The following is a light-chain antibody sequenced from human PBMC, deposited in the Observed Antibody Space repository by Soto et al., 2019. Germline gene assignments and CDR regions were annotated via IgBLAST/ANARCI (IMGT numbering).Light chain of an antibody. Sequence: DIQMTQSPSSLSASVGDRVTITCRASQTISWYLNWYQQKPGKAPKLLIYAASTLQSGVPSRFSGSGSGTDFTLTISSLQPEDFATYYCQQSYITWTFGQGTKVDIK. CDR1: QTISWY. J-gene: IGKJ1*01. CDR2: AAS. CDR3: QQSYITWT. V-gene: IGKV1-39*01.